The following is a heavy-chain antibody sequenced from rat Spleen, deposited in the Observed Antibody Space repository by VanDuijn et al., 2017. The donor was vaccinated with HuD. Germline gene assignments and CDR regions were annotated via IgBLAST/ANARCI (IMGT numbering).Heavy chain of an antibody. CDR3: ARLSYYYDGYFDY. J-gene: IGHJ2*01. D-gene: IGHD1-12*03. CDR2: ITYDGSST. CDR1: GFTFSDYG. Sequence: EVQLVESGGGLVQPGRSMRLSCAALGFTFSDYGMAWVRQAPGKGLEWVATITYDGSSTYYRDSVKGRFTLSRDDAKRTLFLQMDSLRSEDTATYYCARLSYYYDGYFDYWGQGVMVTVSS. V-gene: IGHV5-7*01.